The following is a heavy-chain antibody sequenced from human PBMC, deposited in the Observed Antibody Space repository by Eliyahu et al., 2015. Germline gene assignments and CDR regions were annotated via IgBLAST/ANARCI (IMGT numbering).Heavy chain of an antibody. CDR2: INPNSGGT. CDR3: ARDHDGSLSGPVVAATNWFDP. Sequence: QVQLVQSGAEVKKPGASVKVSCKASGYXFTGXXXPWVRQAPGQGLEWMGWINPNSGGTNYAQKFQGRVTMTRDTSISTAYMELSRLRSDDTAVYYCARDHDGSLSGPVVAATNWFDPWGQGTLVTVSS. V-gene: IGHV1-2*02. J-gene: IGHJ5*02. CDR1: GYXFTGXX. D-gene: IGHD2-15*01.